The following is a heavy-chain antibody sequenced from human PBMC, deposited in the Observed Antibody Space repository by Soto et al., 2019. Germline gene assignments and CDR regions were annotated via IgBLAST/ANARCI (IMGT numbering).Heavy chain of an antibody. J-gene: IGHJ6*02. D-gene: IGHD3-16*02. CDR3: ARVQHDYVWGSYRYVYGMDV. V-gene: IGHV4-59*01. CDR2: IYYSGST. Sequence: SETLSLTCTVSGGSISRYYWSWIRQPPWKGLEWIGYIYYSGSTNYNPSLKSRVTISVDTSKNQFSLKLSSVTAADTAVYYCARVQHDYVWGSYRYVYGMDVWGQGTTIT. CDR1: GGSISRYY.